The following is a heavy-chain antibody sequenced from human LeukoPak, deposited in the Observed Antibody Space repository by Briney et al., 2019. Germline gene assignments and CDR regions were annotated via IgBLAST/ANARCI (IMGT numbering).Heavy chain of an antibody. D-gene: IGHD5-18*01. V-gene: IGHV3-48*01. CDR2: INSDSIWT. CDR3: AREGLSKDTSMAMVTYYYYYMDV. Sequence: GGSLTLSCAASGFNFSTYSMNWVRQVPGKGLEWVAYINSDSIWTYYTDSVKGRFTISRDNAKDSLHLQMDSLRAEDTAVYFCAREGLSKDTSMAMVTYYYYYMDVGGKGTTVTVSS. CDR1: GFNFSTYS. J-gene: IGHJ6*03.